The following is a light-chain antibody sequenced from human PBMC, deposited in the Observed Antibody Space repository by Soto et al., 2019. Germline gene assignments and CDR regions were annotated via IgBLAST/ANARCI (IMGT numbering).Light chain of an antibody. CDR3: QQYDNLPLT. V-gene: IGKV1-33*01. CDR2: DAS. Sequence: DIRMTPSPSPLYASVGDRVTITCQASHDINNYLNWYQQKPGKAPQLLIYDASNLETGVPSRFSGSGSGTDFTFTISSLQPEDIATYYCQQYDNLPLTFGGGTKVDI. CDR1: HDINNY. J-gene: IGKJ4*01.